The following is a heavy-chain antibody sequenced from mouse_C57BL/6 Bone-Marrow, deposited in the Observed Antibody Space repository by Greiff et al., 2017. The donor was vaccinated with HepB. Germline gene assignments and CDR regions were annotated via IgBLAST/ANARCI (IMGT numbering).Heavy chain of an antibody. J-gene: IGHJ4*01. D-gene: IGHD1-1*01. CDR2: IYWDDDK. V-gene: IGHV8-12*01. CDR3: ARRAIDYYGSCYAMDY. CDR1: GFSLSTSGMG. Sequence: VQLQESGPGILQSSQTLSLTCSFSGFSLSTSGMGVSWIRQPSGKGLEWLAHIYWDDDKRYNPSLKSRLTISKDTSRNQVFLKITSVDTADTATYYCARRAIDYYGSCYAMDYWGQGTSVTVSS.